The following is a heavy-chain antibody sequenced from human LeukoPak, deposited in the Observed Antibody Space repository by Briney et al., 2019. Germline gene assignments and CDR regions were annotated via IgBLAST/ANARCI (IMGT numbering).Heavy chain of an antibody. D-gene: IGHD6-19*01. CDR2: IIPIFGTA. J-gene: IGHJ5*02. Sequence: GASVKVSCKASGYTFTSYAMNWVRQAPGQGLEWMGGIIPIFGTANYAQKFQGRVTITADESTSTAYMELSSLRSEDTAVYYCARDYQAVAGRHWFDPWGQGTLVTVSS. CDR1: GYTFTSYA. CDR3: ARDYQAVAGRHWFDP. V-gene: IGHV1-69*13.